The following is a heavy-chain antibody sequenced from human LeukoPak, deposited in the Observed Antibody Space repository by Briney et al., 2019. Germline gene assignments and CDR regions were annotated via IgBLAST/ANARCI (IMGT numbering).Heavy chain of an antibody. Sequence: ASVKVSCKASGYTFTSYGISWVRQAPGQGLEWMGWISAYNGNTNYAQKLQGRITMTTDTSTSTAYMDLRSLRSDDTAVYFCAKRGGAVGATTGFDYWGQGALVTVSP. CDR2: ISAYNGNT. D-gene: IGHD1-26*01. J-gene: IGHJ4*02. CDR3: AKRGGAVGATTGFDY. CDR1: GYTFTSYG. V-gene: IGHV1-18*01.